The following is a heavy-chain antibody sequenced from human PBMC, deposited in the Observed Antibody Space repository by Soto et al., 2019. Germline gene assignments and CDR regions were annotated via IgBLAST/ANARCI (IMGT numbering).Heavy chain of an antibody. CDR3: TSLYYGH. V-gene: IGHV3-15*01. Sequence: GGSLRLSCAASEFTFTYVWMSWVRQAPGKGLEWVGRIKSKTDGVTTDYAAPVKGRFTISRDESQNTLYLQMNSLKTEDTAVYYCTSLYYGHWGQGTLVTVSS. J-gene: IGHJ4*02. D-gene: IGHD3-16*02. CDR1: EFTFTYVW. CDR2: IKSKTDGVTT.